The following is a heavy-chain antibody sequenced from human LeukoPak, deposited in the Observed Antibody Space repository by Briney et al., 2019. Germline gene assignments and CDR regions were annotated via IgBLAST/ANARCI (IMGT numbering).Heavy chain of an antibody. CDR1: GFTFSSYA. CDR3: ALTSGYYYDSSGYKEV. V-gene: IGHV3-30-3*01. J-gene: IGHJ4*02. D-gene: IGHD3-22*01. Sequence: GGSLRLSCAASGFTFSSYAMHWVRQAPGKGLEWVAVISYDGSNKYYADSVKGRFTISRDNSKNTLYLQMNSLRAEDTAVYYCALTSGYYYDSSGYKEVWGQGTLVTVSS. CDR2: ISYDGSNK.